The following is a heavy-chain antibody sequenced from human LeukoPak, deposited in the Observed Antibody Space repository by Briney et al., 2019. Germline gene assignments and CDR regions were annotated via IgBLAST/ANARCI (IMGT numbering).Heavy chain of an antibody. Sequence: GASVKVSCKASGCTFSSYAISWVRQAPGQGLEWMGGIIPIFGTANYAQKFQGRVTITADESTSTAYMELSSLRSEDTAVYYCAGMVAPGFDYWGQGTLVTVSS. J-gene: IGHJ4*02. CDR3: AGMVAPGFDY. V-gene: IGHV1-69*13. D-gene: IGHD1-26*01. CDR1: GCTFSSYA. CDR2: IIPIFGTA.